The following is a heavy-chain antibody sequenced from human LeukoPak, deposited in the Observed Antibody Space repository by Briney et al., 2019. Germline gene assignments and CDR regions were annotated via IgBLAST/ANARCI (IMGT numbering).Heavy chain of an antibody. D-gene: IGHD2-2*01. Sequence: GASVKVSCKVSGYTLTELSMHWVRQAPGKGLEWMGGFDPEDGETIYAQKFQGRVTMTEDTSTDTAYMELSSLRSEDTAVYYCATGSGVVPAATESYFDYWGQGTLVTVSS. CDR2: FDPEDGET. CDR3: ATGSGVVPAATESYFDY. V-gene: IGHV1-24*01. J-gene: IGHJ4*02. CDR1: GYTLTELS.